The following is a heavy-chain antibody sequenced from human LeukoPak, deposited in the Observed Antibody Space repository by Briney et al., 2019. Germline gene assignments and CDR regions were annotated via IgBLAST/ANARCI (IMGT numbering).Heavy chain of an antibody. Sequence: GGSLRLSCAASGFTFSNAWMSWVRQAPGKGLEWVGRIKSKTDGGTTDYAAPVKGRFTISRDDSKNTLYLQMNSLKTEDTAVYYCTTEKWFGELLYSIWGQGTLVTVSS. CDR2: IKSKTDGGTT. J-gene: IGHJ4*02. CDR1: GFTFSNAW. D-gene: IGHD3-10*01. V-gene: IGHV3-15*01. CDR3: TTEKWFGELLYSI.